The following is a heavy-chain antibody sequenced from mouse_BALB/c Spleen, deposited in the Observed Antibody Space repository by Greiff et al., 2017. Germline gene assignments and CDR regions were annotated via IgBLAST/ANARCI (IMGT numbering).Heavy chain of an antibody. D-gene: IGHD1-2*01. J-gene: IGHJ4*01. Sequence: EVQGVESGAELVKPGASVKLSCTASGFNIKDTYMHWVKQRPEQGLEWIGRIDPANGNTKYDPKFQGKATITADTSSNTAYLQLSSLTSEDTAVYYCARCLRLDYAMDYWGQGTSVTVSS. CDR2: IDPANGNT. CDR1: GFNIKDTY. V-gene: IGHV14-3*02. CDR3: ARCLRLDYAMDY.